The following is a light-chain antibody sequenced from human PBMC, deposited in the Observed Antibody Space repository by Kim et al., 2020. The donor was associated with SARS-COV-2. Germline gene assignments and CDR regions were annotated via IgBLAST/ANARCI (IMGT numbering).Light chain of an antibody. CDR3: YSAADNNLRV. V-gene: IGLV3-27*01. J-gene: IGLJ3*02. CDR2: KDS. Sequence: VSPGQTARSTCSGDVLAKKYARWVQQKPGQAPVVVIYKDSERPSGIPERFSGSSSGTTVTLTISGAQVEDEADYYCYSAADNNLRVFGGGTQLTVL. CDR1: VLAKKY.